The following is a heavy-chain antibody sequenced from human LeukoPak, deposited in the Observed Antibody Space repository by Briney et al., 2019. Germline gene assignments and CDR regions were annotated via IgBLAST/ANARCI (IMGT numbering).Heavy chain of an antibody. Sequence: GSVKVSCNASGYTFTGYYMHWVRQAPGQGLEWMGWIYPKSGGTNYAQKFQSRVTMTRDTSITTAFMELNILKSDDTAVYYCVRDGYSGGAFDIWGQGTMVTVSS. CDR3: VRDGYSGGAFDI. CDR1: GYTFTGYY. V-gene: IGHV1-2*02. CDR2: IYPKSGGT. D-gene: IGHD5-12*01. J-gene: IGHJ3*02.